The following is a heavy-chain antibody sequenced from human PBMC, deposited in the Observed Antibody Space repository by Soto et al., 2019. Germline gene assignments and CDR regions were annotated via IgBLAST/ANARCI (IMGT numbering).Heavy chain of an antibody. J-gene: IGHJ6*02. D-gene: IGHD1-26*01. CDR3: AKKALGLRGAPYGMDV. Sequence: PGGSLRLSCAASGFTFRNYVMIWVRQAPGKGLEWVSSIGDGGSDTYYADSVKGRFTMSRDNSQSTLYLQMDSLRAEDTAKYYSAKKALGLRGAPYGMDVWGQGTMVTVSS. CDR1: GFTFRNYV. CDR2: IGDGGSDT. V-gene: IGHV3-23*01.